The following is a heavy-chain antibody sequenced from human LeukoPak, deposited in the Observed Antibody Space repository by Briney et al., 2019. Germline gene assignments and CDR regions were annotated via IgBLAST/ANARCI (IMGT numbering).Heavy chain of an antibody. CDR1: GYTFTGYY. Sequence: ASVKVSCKASGYTFTGYYMHWVRQAPGQGLEWMGWINPNSGGTNYAQNLQGRVTMTTDTSTSTAYMELRSLRSDDTAVYYCARAPRGGASDYWGQGTLVTVSS. CDR3: ARAPRGGASDY. V-gene: IGHV1-2*02. J-gene: IGHJ4*02. D-gene: IGHD1-26*01. CDR2: INPNSGGT.